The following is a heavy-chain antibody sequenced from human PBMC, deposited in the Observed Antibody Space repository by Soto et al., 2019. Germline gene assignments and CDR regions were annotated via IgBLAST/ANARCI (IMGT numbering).Heavy chain of an antibody. V-gene: IGHV3-9*01. CDR2: ISWNSGSI. CDR3: AKDSDYGSGSYIVAFDY. J-gene: IGHJ4*02. D-gene: IGHD3-10*01. Sequence: GGSLRLSCAASGFTFDDYAMHWVRQAPGKGLEWVSGISWNSGSIGYADSVKGRFTISRDNAKNSLYLQMNSLRAEDTALYYCAKDSDYGSGSYIVAFDYWGQGTLVTVSS. CDR1: GFTFDDYA.